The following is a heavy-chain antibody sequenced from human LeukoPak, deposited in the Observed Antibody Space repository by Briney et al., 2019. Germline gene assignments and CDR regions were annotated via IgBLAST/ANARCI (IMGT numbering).Heavy chain of an antibody. V-gene: IGHV4-59*01. CDR3: ATGAGWYSY. CDR1: GGSLSSYY. J-gene: IGHJ4*02. CDR2: IYYSGST. Sequence: SETLSLTCTVSGGSLSSYYWSWIRQPPGEGLEWIGYIYYSGSTNYNPSLKSRVTISLDTSKNQFSLKLSSVTAADTAAYYCATGAGWYSYWGQGTLVTVSS. D-gene: IGHD6-19*01.